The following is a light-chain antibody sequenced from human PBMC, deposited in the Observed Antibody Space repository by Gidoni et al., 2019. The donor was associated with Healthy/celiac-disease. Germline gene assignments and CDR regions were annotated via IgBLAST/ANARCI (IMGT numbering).Light chain of an antibody. Sequence: SSELTQDPAASVALGQTVRITCQGDSLRSYYASWYQQKPGQAPVLVIYGKNNRPSGIPDRFSGSSSGNTASLTITGAQAEDDADYYCNSRDSSGNHVVFGGGTKLTVL. V-gene: IGLV3-19*01. CDR3: NSRDSSGNHVV. J-gene: IGLJ2*01. CDR1: SLRSYY. CDR2: GKN.